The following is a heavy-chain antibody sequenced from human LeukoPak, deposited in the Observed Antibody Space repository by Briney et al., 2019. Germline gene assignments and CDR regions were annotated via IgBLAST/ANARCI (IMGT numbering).Heavy chain of an antibody. Sequence: GESLKISWKGSGYSFTSYWIGWVRQMPGKGLEWMGIIYSGDSDTRYSPSFQGQVTISADKSTSTAYLQWSSLKASDTAMYYCARQGLSITIFGVVNDAFHIWGQGTMVTVS. V-gene: IGHV5-51*01. CDR3: ARQGLSITIFGVVNDAFHI. CDR1: GYSFTSYW. J-gene: IGHJ3*02. CDR2: IYSGDSDT. D-gene: IGHD3-3*01.